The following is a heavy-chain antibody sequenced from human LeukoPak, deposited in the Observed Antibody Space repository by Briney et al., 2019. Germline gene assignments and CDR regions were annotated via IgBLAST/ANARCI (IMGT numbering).Heavy chain of an antibody. V-gene: IGHV4-31*03. CDR1: GGSISSGGYY. D-gene: IGHD6-19*01. CDR3: ARSYSSGWYNY. J-gene: IGHJ4*02. CDR2: IYYSGST. Sequence: SETLSLTCTVSGGSISSGGYYWSWIRQHPGKGLEWIGYIYYSGSTYYNPSLKSRVTISVDTSKNQFSLKLSSVTAADTAVYYCARSYSSGWYNYWGQGTLVTVSS.